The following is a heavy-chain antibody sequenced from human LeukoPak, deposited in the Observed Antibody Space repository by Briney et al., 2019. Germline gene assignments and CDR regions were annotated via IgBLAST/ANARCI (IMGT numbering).Heavy chain of an antibody. CDR3: ARDLGYSYGDRTGY. CDR1: GFTFSSYA. CDR2: ISYDGSNK. V-gene: IGHV3-30-3*01. J-gene: IGHJ4*02. Sequence: GGSLRLSCAASGFTFSSYAMPWVRQAPGKGLEWVAVISYDGSNKYYADSVKGRFTISRDNSKNTLYLQMNSLRAEDTAVYYCARDLGYSYGDRTGYWGQGTLVTVSS. D-gene: IGHD5-18*01.